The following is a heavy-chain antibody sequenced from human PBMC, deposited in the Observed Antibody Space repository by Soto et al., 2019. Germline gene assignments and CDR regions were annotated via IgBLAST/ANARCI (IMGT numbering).Heavy chain of an antibody. CDR2: IYYSGST. V-gene: IGHV4-59*01. J-gene: IGHJ3*02. CDR3: ARESTVTDAFDI. D-gene: IGHD4-17*01. CDR1: GGSISSYY. Sequence: SETLSLTCTVSGGSISSYYWSWIRQPPGKGLEWIGYIYYSGSTNYNPSLKSRVTISVDTSKNQLSLKLSSVTAADTAVYYCARESTVTDAFDIWAQGTMVTVS.